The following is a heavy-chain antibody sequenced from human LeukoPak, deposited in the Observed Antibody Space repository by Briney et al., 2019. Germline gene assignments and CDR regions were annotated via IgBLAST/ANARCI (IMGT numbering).Heavy chain of an antibody. CDR1: GGTFSSYA. Sequence: ASVKVSCKASGGTFSSYAISWVRQAPGQGLEWMGGIIPIFGTANYAQKFQGRVTITADESTSTAYMELSSLRSGDTAVYYCARGGGSYYYYYGMDVWGQGTTVTVSS. V-gene: IGHV1-69*13. J-gene: IGHJ6*02. CDR2: IIPIFGTA. CDR3: ARGGGSYYYYYGMDV. D-gene: IGHD3-16*01.